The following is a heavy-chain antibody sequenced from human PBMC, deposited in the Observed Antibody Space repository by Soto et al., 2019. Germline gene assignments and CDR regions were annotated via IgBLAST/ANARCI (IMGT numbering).Heavy chain of an antibody. J-gene: IGHJ4*02. D-gene: IGHD2-2*01. CDR3: AKATRGQCIGAHCYACDF. V-gene: IGHV3-23*01. CDR1: GFTFTNYA. Sequence: EVQLLESGGGLVQPGGSLRLSCAASGFTFTNYAMNWVRHSPGKGLEWVASVIGTGIDTYHAASVKGRFTIYRDNSRNTMDLEMNSLSAEDTAMYHGAKATRGQCIGAHCYACDFWGQGILVTVS. CDR2: VIGTGIDT.